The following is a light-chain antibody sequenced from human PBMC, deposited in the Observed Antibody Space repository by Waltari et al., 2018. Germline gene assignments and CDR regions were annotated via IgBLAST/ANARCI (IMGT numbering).Light chain of an antibody. CDR3: SSYTRSVTWV. J-gene: IGLJ3*02. CDR2: NVD. V-gene: IGLV2-14*01. CDR1: SSDVGSFNY. Sequence: QAALTQPASVSASPGQSITISCTGTSSDVGSFNYVSWHRQYPGKAPKLMISNVDKRPSGVSDRFSGSKSGNTASLTISGLQPEDEADYYCSSYTRSVTWVFGGGTKVTVL.